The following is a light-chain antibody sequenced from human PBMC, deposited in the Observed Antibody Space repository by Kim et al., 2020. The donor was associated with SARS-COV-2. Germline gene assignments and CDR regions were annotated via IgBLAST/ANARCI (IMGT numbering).Light chain of an antibody. Sequence: GQSVTISCTGTSSDLGGYKFLSWYQQHPGKAPNLIIYDVTKRPSGVPDRFSGSKSGNTASLVISGLQAEDEADYYCCSYTGYYNYVFGSGTKVTVL. CDR3: CSYTGYYNYV. J-gene: IGLJ1*01. V-gene: IGLV2-11*01. CDR1: SSDLGGYKF. CDR2: DVT.